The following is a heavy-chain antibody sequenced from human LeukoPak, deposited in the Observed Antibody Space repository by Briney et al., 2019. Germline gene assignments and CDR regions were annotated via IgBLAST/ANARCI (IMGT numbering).Heavy chain of an antibody. D-gene: IGHD3-22*01. CDR2: IYYSGST. V-gene: IGHV4-59*01. CDR1: GGSISSYY. Sequence: SETLSLTCTVSGGSISSYYWSWLRQPPGKGLEWIGYIYYSGSTNYNPSLKSRVTISVDTSKNQFSLKLSSVTAADTAVYYCARANEEGVVTFDYWGQGTLVTVSS. CDR3: ARANEEGVVTFDY. J-gene: IGHJ4*02.